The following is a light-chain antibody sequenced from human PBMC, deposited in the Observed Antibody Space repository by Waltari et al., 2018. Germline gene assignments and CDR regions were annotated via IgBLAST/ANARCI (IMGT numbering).Light chain of an antibody. J-gene: IGKJ2*01. CDR3: QQYGASPYT. V-gene: IGKV3-20*01. Sequence: CWTSQSVYSSYLAWYQQKPGQAPKLLIYGATNRPTGIPDRFSGSGSGTDYALTISRLEPEDFALYFCQQYGASPYTFGRGTKLEI. CDR1: QSVYSSY. CDR2: GAT.